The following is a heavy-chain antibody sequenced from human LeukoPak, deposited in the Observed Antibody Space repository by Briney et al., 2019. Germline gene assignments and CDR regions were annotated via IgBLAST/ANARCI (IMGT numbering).Heavy chain of an antibody. V-gene: IGHV4-4*07. CDR1: GGSISSYY. J-gene: IGHJ4*02. CDR3: ARDLWGYGDYVSTLFDY. Sequence: SETLSLTCTVSGGSISSYYWSWIRQPAGKGLEWIGRIETSGNTNYKPSLKSRVTMSVDTSKNQFSLKLSSVTAADTAVYYCARDLWGYGDYVSTLFDYWGQGTLVTVSS. D-gene: IGHD4-17*01. CDR2: IETSGNT.